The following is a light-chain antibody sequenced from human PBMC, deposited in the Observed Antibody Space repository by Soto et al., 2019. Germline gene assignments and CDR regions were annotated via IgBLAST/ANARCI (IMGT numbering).Light chain of an antibody. CDR2: GAS. V-gene: IGKV3-15*01. CDR3: QQHNHWPPLT. Sequence: EIVMTQSPATLSVSPGERATLSCRASQSVGRNLAWYQQKPGQAPRLLIYGASTRATGIPARFSGSGSGTEFTHTISSMQSEDFAIYSCQQHNHWPPLTFGGGTKVEIK. J-gene: IGKJ4*01. CDR1: QSVGRN.